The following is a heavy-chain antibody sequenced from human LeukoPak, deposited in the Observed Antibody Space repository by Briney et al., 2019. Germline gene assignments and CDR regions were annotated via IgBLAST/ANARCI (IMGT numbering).Heavy chain of an antibody. D-gene: IGHD3-10*01. CDR3: ARHRYLWFGELSRQKKYYFDY. CDR2: INHSGST. J-gene: IGHJ4*02. V-gene: IGHV4-34*01. CDR1: GGSFSGYY. Sequence: SETLSLTCAVYGGSFSGYYWSWIRQPPGKGLEWIGEINHSGSTNYNPSLKSRVTISVDTSKNQFSLKLSSVTAADTAVYYCARHRYLWFGELSRQKKYYFDYWGQGTLVTVSS.